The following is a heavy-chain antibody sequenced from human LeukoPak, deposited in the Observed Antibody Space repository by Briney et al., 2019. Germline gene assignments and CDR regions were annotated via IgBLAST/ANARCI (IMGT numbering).Heavy chain of an antibody. V-gene: IGHV3-23*01. D-gene: IGHD6-19*01. CDR3: AKCSTSAYTTGWCNWIDP. Sequence: GGSLRLSCVTSGFTFTSDAMNWVRQAPGKGLEWVSSTVSRGTTQYADSVKGRFTVSRDTSKNTLYLQMNSLRADDTAVYYCAKCSTSAYTTGWCNWIDPWGQGTLVTVSS. J-gene: IGHJ5*02. CDR1: GFTFTSDA. CDR2: TVSRGTT.